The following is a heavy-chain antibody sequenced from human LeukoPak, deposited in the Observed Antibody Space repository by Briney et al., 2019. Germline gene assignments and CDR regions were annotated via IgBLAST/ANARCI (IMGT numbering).Heavy chain of an antibody. Sequence: GGSLRLPCAASGFTFSNYWMTWVRQAPGKGLKWVAKIKQDGSEIKYVDSVKGRFTISRDNAKNSLYLQMNSLRVEDTGVYYCARGSGWYLPWGQGTLVTVSS. CDR3: ARGSGWYLP. D-gene: IGHD6-19*01. J-gene: IGHJ5*02. V-gene: IGHV3-7*01. CDR1: GFTFSNYW. CDR2: IKQDGSEI.